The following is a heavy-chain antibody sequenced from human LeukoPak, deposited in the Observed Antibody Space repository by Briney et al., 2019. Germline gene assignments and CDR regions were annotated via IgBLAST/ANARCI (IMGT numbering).Heavy chain of an antibody. CDR1: GGSISSYY. D-gene: IGHD3-22*01. J-gene: IGHJ3*02. Sequence: SETLSLTCTVSGGSISSYYWSWIRQPPGKGLEWIGCIYYSGSTNYNPSLKSRVTISVDTSKNQFSLKLSSVTAADTAVYYCARVDYDSSGYYGDAFDIWGQGTMVTVSS. V-gene: IGHV4-59*01. CDR3: ARVDYDSSGYYGDAFDI. CDR2: IYYSGST.